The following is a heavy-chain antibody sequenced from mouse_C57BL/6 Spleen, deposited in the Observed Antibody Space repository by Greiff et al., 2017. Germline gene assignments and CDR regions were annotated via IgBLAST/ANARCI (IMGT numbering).Heavy chain of an antibody. CDR1: GYSITSGYY. CDR2: ISYDGSN. D-gene: IGHD2-5*01. J-gene: IGHJ4*01. V-gene: IGHV3-6*01. Sequence: DVKLEESGPGLVKPSQSLSLTCSVTGYSITSGYYWNWIRQFPGNKLEWMGYISYDGSNNYNPSLKNRISITRDTSKNQFFLKLNSVTTEDTATYYCASYYSIYYYAMDYWGQGTSVTVSS. CDR3: ASYYSIYYYAMDY.